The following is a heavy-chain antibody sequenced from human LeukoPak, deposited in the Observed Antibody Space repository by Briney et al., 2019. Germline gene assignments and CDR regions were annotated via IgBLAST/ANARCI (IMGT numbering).Heavy chain of an antibody. CDR2: IRSKDYGGTT. CDR3: ARVKRYSREGVDY. Sequence: PGGSLRLSCTGSVSTFGDYGVSWFRQAPGKGLEWVGFIRSKDYGGTTEYAASVKGRFTISRDDSKSIAYLQMNSLRAEDTAVYYCARVKRYSREGVDYWGQGTLVAVSS. V-gene: IGHV3-49*03. D-gene: IGHD5-12*01. CDR1: VSTFGDYG. J-gene: IGHJ4*02.